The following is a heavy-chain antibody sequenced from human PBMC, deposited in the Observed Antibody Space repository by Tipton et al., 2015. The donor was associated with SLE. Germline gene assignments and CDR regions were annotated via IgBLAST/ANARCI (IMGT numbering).Heavy chain of an antibody. J-gene: IGHJ4*02. D-gene: IGHD1-26*01. CDR3: ASRGVYSGSYSGY. Sequence: GLVKHSETLSLTCAVYGGSFSGYYWSWIRQPPGKGLEWIGEINHSGRTNYNPSLKSRVTISVDTSKNQFSLKLSSVTAADTAVYYCASRGVYSGSYSGYWGQGTLVTVSS. V-gene: IGHV4-34*01. CDR1: GGSFSGYY. CDR2: INHSGRT.